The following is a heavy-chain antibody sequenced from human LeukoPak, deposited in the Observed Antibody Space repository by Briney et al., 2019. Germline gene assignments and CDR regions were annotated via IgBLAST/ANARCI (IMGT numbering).Heavy chain of an antibody. CDR2: INPNSGDT. CDR3: AREWVNGFLN. CDR1: GYTFTDYY. J-gene: IGHJ4*02. V-gene: IGHV1-2*02. Sequence: GASVKVSCKSSGYTFTDYYMHWVRQAPGQGLEWMGWINPNSGDTNYAQKFQGRVIVTRDTSISTAYMELSRLRSGDTAIYYCAREWVNGFLNWGQGTLVTVSS. D-gene: IGHD5-24*01.